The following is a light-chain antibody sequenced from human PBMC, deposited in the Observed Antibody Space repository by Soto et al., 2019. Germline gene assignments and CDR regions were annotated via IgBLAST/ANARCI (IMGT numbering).Light chain of an antibody. V-gene: IGKV1-5*01. Sequence: DIQMTQSPSTLSASVGDRVTITCRASRSISSWLAWYQQKPGKAPKLLIYDASSLESGVPSRFSGSGSGTEFTLTISSLQPDDFATYYCQQYNSYPTFGGGTKVDIK. CDR2: DAS. CDR1: RSISSW. CDR3: QQYNSYPT. J-gene: IGKJ4*01.